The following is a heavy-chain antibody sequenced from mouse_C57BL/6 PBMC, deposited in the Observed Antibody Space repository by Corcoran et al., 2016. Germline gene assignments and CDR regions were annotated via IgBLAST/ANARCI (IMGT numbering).Heavy chain of an antibody. CDR3: ARSNYYGSTYWYFDV. J-gene: IGHJ1*03. D-gene: IGHD1-1*01. CDR1: GYAFSSYW. V-gene: IGHV1-80*01. Sequence: QVQLQQSGAELVKPGASVKISCKASGYAFSSYWMNWVKQRPGKGLEWIGQIYPGDGDTNYNGKFRGKVTLTVDKSSSTAYIELRSLTSEDSSVYYCARSNYYGSTYWYFDVWGTGTTVTVSS. CDR2: IYPGDGDT.